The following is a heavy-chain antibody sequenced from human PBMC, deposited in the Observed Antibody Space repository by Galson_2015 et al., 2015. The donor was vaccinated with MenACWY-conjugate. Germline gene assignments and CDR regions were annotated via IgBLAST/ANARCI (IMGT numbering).Heavy chain of an antibody. J-gene: IGHJ3*02. CDR1: GFTLSNYG. CDR2: LWSNGINN. D-gene: IGHD3-10*01. V-gene: IGHV3-33*06. Sequence: SLRLSCAASGFTLSNYGMHWVRQAPGKGLEWVAVLWSNGINNYYADSVKGRFTISRDNSKNTLYLQVDSLRPEDTALYYCAKEPFGSGPFDIWGRGTMVTVSS. CDR3: AKEPFGSGPFDI.